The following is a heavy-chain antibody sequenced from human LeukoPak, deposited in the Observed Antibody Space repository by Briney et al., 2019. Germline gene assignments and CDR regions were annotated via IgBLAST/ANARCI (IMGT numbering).Heavy chain of an antibody. D-gene: IGHD1-26*01. CDR2: IYASGST. Sequence: SETLSLTCTVSGGSISSSSYYWSWIRQPAGKGLEWIGRIYASGSTNYNPSLKSRVTMSVDTSKSQFSLKLISVTAADTAVYYCARDPRGIVGANHNWFDPWGQGTLVTVSS. CDR3: ARDPRGIVGANHNWFDP. V-gene: IGHV4-61*02. J-gene: IGHJ5*02. CDR1: GGSISSSSYY.